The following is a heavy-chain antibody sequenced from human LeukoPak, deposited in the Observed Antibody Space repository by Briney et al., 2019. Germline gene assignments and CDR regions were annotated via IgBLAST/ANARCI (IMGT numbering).Heavy chain of an antibody. J-gene: IGHJ4*02. Sequence: PGGSLRLSCAAAGFTFNNYAMSWVRQAPGKGLKWVSGISNNGGYTYYADSVQGRFTISRDNSKSTLCLQMNSLRAEDTAVYYCAKQLGYCSDGSCYFAYWGQGTLVTVSS. CDR1: GFTFNNYA. D-gene: IGHD2-15*01. CDR3: AKQLGYCSDGSCYFAY. CDR2: ISNNGGYT. V-gene: IGHV3-23*01.